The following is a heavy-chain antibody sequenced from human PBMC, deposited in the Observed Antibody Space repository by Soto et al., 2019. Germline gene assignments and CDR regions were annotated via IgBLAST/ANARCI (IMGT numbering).Heavy chain of an antibody. Sequence: PGESLQISGKGSGYSVTSYWIGWVRQMPGKGLEWMGIIYPGDSDTRYSPSFQGQVTISADKSISTAYLQWSSLKASDTAMYYCARPVGYCSGGSCSREYYFDPWGQGTLVTVSS. CDR2: IYPGDSDT. J-gene: IGHJ4*02. V-gene: IGHV5-51*01. D-gene: IGHD2-15*01. CDR3: ARPVGYCSGGSCSREYYFDP. CDR1: GYSVTSYW.